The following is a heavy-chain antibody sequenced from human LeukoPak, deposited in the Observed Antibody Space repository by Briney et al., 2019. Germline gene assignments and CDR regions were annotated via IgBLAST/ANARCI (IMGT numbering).Heavy chain of an antibody. V-gene: IGHV3-74*01. CDR2: VLSDGSRI. Sequence: PGGSLRLSCAASGFTFTNYWMHWVRQAPGKGLVWVSRVLSDGSRISYADSVKGRLTISRDNSKNTLYLQMNSLRAEDTAVYYCASDRFDYWGQGTLVTVSS. CDR1: GFTFTNYW. J-gene: IGHJ4*02. CDR3: ASDRFDY.